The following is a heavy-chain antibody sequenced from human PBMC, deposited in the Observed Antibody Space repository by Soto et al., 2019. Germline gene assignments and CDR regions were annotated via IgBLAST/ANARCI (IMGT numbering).Heavy chain of an antibody. CDR3: ATSPKSGYLDY. J-gene: IGHJ4*02. CDR2: FDPEDGET. V-gene: IGHV1-24*01. Sequence: ASERVSRKVAGYTLTELPMDWVRQAPGKGLEWMGGFDPEDGETIYAQKFQGRVTMTEETSTDTAYMELSSLRPEHTAVYYCATSPKSGYLDYWGQETMVPVSS. CDR1: GYTLTELP. D-gene: IGHD3-22*01.